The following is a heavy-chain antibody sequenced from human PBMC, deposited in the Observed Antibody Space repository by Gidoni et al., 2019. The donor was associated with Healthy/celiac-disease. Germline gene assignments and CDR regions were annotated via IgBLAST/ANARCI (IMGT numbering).Heavy chain of an antibody. J-gene: IGHJ3*02. Sequence: EVQLVESGGGLVQPGRSLRLSCAASGLTFDDYAMHWVRQAPGKGLEWVSGSSWNSGSIGYADSVKGRFTISRDNAKNSLYLQMNSLRAEDTALYYCAKDVLGVVGNDAFDIWGQGTMVTVSS. CDR2: SSWNSGSI. V-gene: IGHV3-9*01. CDR1: GLTFDDYA. D-gene: IGHD3-3*01. CDR3: AKDVLGVVGNDAFDI.